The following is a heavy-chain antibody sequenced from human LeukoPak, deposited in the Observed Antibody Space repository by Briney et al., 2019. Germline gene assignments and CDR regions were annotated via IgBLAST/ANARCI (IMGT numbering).Heavy chain of an antibody. J-gene: IGHJ4*02. CDR2: ISAYNGNT. CDR3: ARVRKYCSSTSCYLNYFDY. D-gene: IGHD2-2*01. Sequence: AAVKVSCKASGYTFTGYYMHWVRQAPGQGLEWMGWISAYNGNTNYAQKLQGRVTMTTDTSTSTAYMELRSLRSDDTAVYYCARVRKYCSSTSCYLNYFDYWGQGTLVTVSS. CDR1: GYTFTGYY. V-gene: IGHV1-18*04.